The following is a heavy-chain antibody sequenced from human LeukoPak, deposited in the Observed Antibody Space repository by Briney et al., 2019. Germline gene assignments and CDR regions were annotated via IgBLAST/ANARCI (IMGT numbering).Heavy chain of an antibody. Sequence: SQTLLLTCAISGDSVSSNSAAWNWIRQSPSRGLEWLGRTYYRSKWYNDYAVSEKSRITINPDTSKNQFSLQLSYVTAVDTAVYYCARHLGSGWGREFDYWGQGTLVTVSS. J-gene: IGHJ4*02. CDR3: ARHLGSGWGREFDY. D-gene: IGHD6-19*01. CDR1: GDSVSSNSAA. V-gene: IGHV6-1*01. CDR2: TYYRSKWYN.